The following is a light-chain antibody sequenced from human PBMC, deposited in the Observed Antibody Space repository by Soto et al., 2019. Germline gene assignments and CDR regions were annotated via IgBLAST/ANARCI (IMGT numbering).Light chain of an antibody. J-gene: IGKJ1*01. CDR1: QSVSSN. Sequence: EIVMTQSPATLSVSPGARATLSCRASQSVSSNLAWYQQKPGQAPRLLIYGTSTRATGIPARFSVSGSGTESTLTISSLQSEDFAVYYCQQYNTWPPRTFGQGTKVEIK. CDR2: GTS. CDR3: QQYNTWPPRT. V-gene: IGKV3-15*01.